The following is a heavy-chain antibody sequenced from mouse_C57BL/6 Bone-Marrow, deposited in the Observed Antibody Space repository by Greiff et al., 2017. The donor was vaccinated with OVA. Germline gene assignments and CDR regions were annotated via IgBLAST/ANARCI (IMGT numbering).Heavy chain of an antibody. CDR1: GYTFTSYW. CDR3: ARAGYYFDY. Sequence: VKLQESGPELVKPGASVKLSCKASGYTFTSYWMHWVKQRPGQGLEWIGVIDPSDSYTNYNQKFKGKATLTVDTSSSTAYMQLSSLTSEDSAVYYCARAGYYFDYWGQGTTLTVSS. CDR2: IDPSDSYT. J-gene: IGHJ2*01. V-gene: IGHV1-59*01.